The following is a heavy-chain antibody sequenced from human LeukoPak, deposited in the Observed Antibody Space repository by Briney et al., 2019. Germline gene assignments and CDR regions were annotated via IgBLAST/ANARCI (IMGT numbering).Heavy chain of an antibody. Sequence: GESLKISCQGSGSSFTSYWISWVRQMPGKGLEWMGRIDPSDSYTNYSPSFQGHVTISADKSISTAYLQWSSLKASDTAMYYCASIAAAAYYYGMDVWGQGTTVTVSS. D-gene: IGHD6-13*01. CDR2: IDPSDSYT. V-gene: IGHV5-10-1*01. CDR3: ASIAAAAYYYGMDV. J-gene: IGHJ6*02. CDR1: GSSFTSYW.